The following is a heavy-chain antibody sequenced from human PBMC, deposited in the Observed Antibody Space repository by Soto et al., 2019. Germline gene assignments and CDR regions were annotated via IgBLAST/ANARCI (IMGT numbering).Heavy chain of an antibody. CDR3: ARAYGDYVFDY. J-gene: IGHJ4*02. V-gene: IGHV4-59*01. CDR2: IYYSGST. D-gene: IGHD4-17*01. CDR1: GGSISSYY. Sequence: QVQLQESGPGLVKPSETLSLTCTVSGGSISSYYWSWIRQPPGKGLEWIGYIYYSGSTNYNPSLKSRVTISVATSKNQFSLKLSSVTAADTAVYYCARAYGDYVFDYWGQGTLVTVSS.